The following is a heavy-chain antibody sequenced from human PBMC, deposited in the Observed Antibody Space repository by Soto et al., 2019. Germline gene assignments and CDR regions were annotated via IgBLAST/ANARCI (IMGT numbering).Heavy chain of an antibody. J-gene: IGHJ6*03. V-gene: IGHV3-48*01. CDR3: ARDVSDYYGSGSLEYYYYYYMDV. Sequence: PGGSLRLSCAASGFTFSSYSMNWVRQAPGKGLEWVSYISSSSSTIYYADSVKGRFTISRDNAKNSLYLQMNSLRAEDTAVYYCARDVSDYYGSGSLEYYYYYYMDVWGKGTTVTVSS. CDR1: GFTFSSYS. CDR2: ISSSSSTI. D-gene: IGHD3-10*01.